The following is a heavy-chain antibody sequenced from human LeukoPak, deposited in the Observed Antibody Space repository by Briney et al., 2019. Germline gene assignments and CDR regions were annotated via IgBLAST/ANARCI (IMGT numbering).Heavy chain of an antibody. J-gene: IGHJ5*02. CDR3: ARTPSLGVVTPDDWFDP. CDR2: ISDYNGNT. V-gene: IGHV1-18*01. CDR1: GYTFTSYG. D-gene: IGHD4-23*01. Sequence: ASVKVSCKASGYTFTSYGISWVRQAPGQGLEWMGWISDYNGNTNYAQKLQGRVTMTTDTSTSTAYMELRSLRSDDTAVYYCARTPSLGVVTPDDWFDPWGQGTLVTVSS.